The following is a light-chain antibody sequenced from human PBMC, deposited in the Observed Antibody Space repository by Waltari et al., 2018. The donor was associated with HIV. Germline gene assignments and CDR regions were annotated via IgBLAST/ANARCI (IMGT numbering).Light chain of an antibody. CDR2: DNN. V-gene: IGLV1-51*01. J-gene: IGLJ2*01. Sequence: QSVLTQPPSVSAAPGQKVTISCSGSSSNIGDNYVSSYQQLPGTAPKLLIYDNNNRPSGIPDRFSAAKSGTSATLGITGLQTGDEAYYYCGTWDSSLSAGLFGGGTKLTVL. CDR1: SSNIGDNY. CDR3: GTWDSSLSAGL.